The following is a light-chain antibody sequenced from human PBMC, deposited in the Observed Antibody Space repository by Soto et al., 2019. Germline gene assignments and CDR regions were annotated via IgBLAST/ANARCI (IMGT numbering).Light chain of an antibody. V-gene: IGKV3-11*01. CDR1: PSVTNY. CDR3: QQRNIWPPVT. CDR2: GAF. Sequence: EIVLTQSPATLSLSPGQRPTLSGRASPSVTNYLAWYQQQPGQAPRVLIYGAFNRATGIPARFSGSGSGTDFTLTISSLEPEDFAVYYCQQRNIWPPVTFGQGTRGEL. J-gene: IGKJ5*01.